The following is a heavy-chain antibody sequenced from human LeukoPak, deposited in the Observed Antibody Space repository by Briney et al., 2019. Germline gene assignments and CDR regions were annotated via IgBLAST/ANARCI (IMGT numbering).Heavy chain of an antibody. CDR1: GFTFSSYA. V-gene: IGHV3-48*03. Sequence: GGSLRLSCAASGFTFSSYAMSWVRQAPGKGLEWVSYISSSGSTIYYADSVKGRFTISRDNAKNSLYLQMNSLRAEDTAVYYCAGGCSSTSCYEGWGQGTLVTVSS. CDR2: ISSSGSTI. CDR3: AGGCSSTSCYEG. J-gene: IGHJ4*02. D-gene: IGHD2-2*01.